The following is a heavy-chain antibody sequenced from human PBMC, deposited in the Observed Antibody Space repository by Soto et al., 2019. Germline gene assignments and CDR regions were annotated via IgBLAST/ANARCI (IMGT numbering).Heavy chain of an antibody. J-gene: IGHJ6*02. V-gene: IGHV1-18*01. CDR2: ISAYNGNT. Sequence: QVQLVQSGAEVKKPGASVKVSCKASGYTFTSYGISWVRQAPGQGLEWMGWISAYNGNTNYAQKLQGRVTMTTDTSTSTAYMERRSLSPDDTAVYYCARVPYDYVWGSYPTYGMGVWGQGTTVTVSS. CDR3: ARVPYDYVWGSYPTYGMGV. D-gene: IGHD3-16*02. CDR1: GYTFTSYG.